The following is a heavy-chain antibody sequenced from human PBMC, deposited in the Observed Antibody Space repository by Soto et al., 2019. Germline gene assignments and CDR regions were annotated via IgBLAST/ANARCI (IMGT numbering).Heavy chain of an antibody. D-gene: IGHD3-3*01. CDR1: GYSFTSYW. Sequence: PGESLKISCKGSGYSFTSYWIGWVRQMPGKGLEWMGIIYPGDSDTRYSPSFQGQVTISADKSISTAYLQWSSLKASDTAMYYCARLYYDFWSGYYGLSEGNWFDPWGQGTLVTVSS. CDR2: IYPGDSDT. CDR3: ARLYYDFWSGYYGLSEGNWFDP. J-gene: IGHJ5*02. V-gene: IGHV5-51*01.